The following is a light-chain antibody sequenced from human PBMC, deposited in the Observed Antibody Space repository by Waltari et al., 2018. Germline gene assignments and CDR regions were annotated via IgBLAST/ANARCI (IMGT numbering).Light chain of an antibody. J-gene: IGLJ1*01. CDR2: EVS. V-gene: IGLV2-14*01. Sequence: QSALTQPASVSGSPGQSITISCSGTDSDVGAYYFFSWYQQHPGKAPHLIIYEVSNRPSGISNRVSASKSGNTASLTISGLQAEDEADYYCSSYTTSSAPGGFGTGTRVTVL. CDR3: SSYTTSSAPGG. CDR1: DSDVGAYYF.